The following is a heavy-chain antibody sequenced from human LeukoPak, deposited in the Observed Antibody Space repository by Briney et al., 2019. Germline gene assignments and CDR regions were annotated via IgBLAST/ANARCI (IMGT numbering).Heavy chain of an antibody. J-gene: IGHJ4*02. CDR3: ATGVRYFDWFTPDY. D-gene: IGHD3-9*01. CDR2: FDPEDGET. CDR1: GYTLTELS. V-gene: IGHV1-24*01. Sequence: ASVKVSCKVSGYTLTELSMHWVRQAPGKGLEWMGGFDPEDGETIYAQKFQGRVTMTEDTSTDTAYMELSSLRSEDTAVYYCATGVRYFDWFTPDYWGQGTPVTVSS.